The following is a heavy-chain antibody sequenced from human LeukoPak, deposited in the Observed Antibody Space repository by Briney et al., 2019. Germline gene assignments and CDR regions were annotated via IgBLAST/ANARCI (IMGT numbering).Heavy chain of an antibody. CDR1: GGSISSYY. V-gene: IGHV4-59*12. D-gene: IGHD6-13*01. CDR3: ARGGSSWPRYFDY. Sequence: SETLSFTCTVSGGSISSYYWSWIRQPPGKGLEWIGYIYYSGSTNYNPSLKSRVTISVDKSRNQFSLKLSSVTAADTAVYYCARGGSSWPRYFDYWGQGTLVTVSS. CDR2: IYYSGST. J-gene: IGHJ4*02.